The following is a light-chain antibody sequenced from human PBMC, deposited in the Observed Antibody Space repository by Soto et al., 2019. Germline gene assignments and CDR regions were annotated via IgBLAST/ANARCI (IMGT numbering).Light chain of an antibody. CDR2: DAS. Sequence: DSQMTQSPSTLSASVGDIVTITCRASPCITIGLAWYQQKPGKAPKLLIFDASLLESGVPSSFSGSGSGTEFTLTISSLQPDDFATYYCQQYNSYSWTFGQGPKVEIK. CDR1: PCITIG. V-gene: IGKV1-5*01. CDR3: QQYNSYSWT. J-gene: IGKJ1*01.